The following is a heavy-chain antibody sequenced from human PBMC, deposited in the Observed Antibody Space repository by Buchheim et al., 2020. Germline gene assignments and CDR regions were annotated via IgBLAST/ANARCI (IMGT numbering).Heavy chain of an antibody. CDR3: TTDLISSSLVVSRDY. Sequence: EVQLVESGGGLVKPGGSLRLSCAASGFTFSNAWMSWVRQAPGKGLEWVGRIKSKTDGGTTDYAAPGNGRFTISRDDSKNTLYLQMNSLKTEDTAVYYCTTDLISSSLVVSRDYWGQGTL. V-gene: IGHV3-15*01. CDR1: GFTFSNAW. CDR2: IKSKTDGGTT. J-gene: IGHJ4*02. D-gene: IGHD6-6*01.